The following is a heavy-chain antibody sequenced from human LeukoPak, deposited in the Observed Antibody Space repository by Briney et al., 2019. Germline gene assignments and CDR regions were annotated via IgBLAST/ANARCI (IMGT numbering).Heavy chain of an antibody. CDR1: GFTFSSYE. CDR2: ISSSDSTI. J-gene: IGHJ6*03. Sequence: QPGGSLRLSCAASGFTFSSYEMNWVRQAPGKGLEWVSYISSSDSTIYYADSVKGRFTISRDNAKNSLYLQMNSLRAEDTAVYYCARGPRVVPAAMFRLSYYYYYMDVWGKGTTVTVSS. D-gene: IGHD2-2*01. CDR3: ARGPRVVPAAMFRLSYYYYYMDV. V-gene: IGHV3-48*03.